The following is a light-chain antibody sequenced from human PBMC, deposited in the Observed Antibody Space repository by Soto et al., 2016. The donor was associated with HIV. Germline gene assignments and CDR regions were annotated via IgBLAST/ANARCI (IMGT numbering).Light chain of an antibody. CDR3: MQTIQLPWT. J-gene: IGKJ1*01. CDR2: EIS. V-gene: IGKV2D-29*01. Sequence: DIVMTQTALSLSVTPGQPASISCKSSQSLLHSDGKTYLYWYQQKPGQPPQLLISEISNRFSGVPDRFSGSGSGTDFTLKISRVEAEDVGVYYCMQTIQLPWTFGQGTKVEIK. CDR1: QSLLHSDGKTY.